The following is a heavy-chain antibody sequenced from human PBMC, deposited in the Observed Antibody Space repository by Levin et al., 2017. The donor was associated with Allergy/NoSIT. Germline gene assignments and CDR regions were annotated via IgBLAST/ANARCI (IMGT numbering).Heavy chain of an antibody. CDR1: GGSISSYY. J-gene: IGHJ3*02. CDR2: IYYSGST. Sequence: TSETLSLTCTVSGGSISSYYWSWIRQPPGKGLEWIGYIYYSGSTNYNPSLKSRVTISVDTSKNQFSLKLSSVTAADTAVYYCAREEVATNPEMECAFDIWGQGTMVTVSS. CDR3: AREEVATNPEMECAFDI. V-gene: IGHV4-59*01. D-gene: IGHD5-12*01.